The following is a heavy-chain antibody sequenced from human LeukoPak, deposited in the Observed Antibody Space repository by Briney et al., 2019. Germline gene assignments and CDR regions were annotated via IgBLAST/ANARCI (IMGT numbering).Heavy chain of an antibody. J-gene: IGHJ4*02. Sequence: PSETLSLTCAVYGGSFSGYYWSWVRQPAGKGLEWIGRIYTTGTTNYNPSLSSRLTMSVDTSKNQFSLNLKSVTAADTAVYYCARVGYIRSSWLFDYWGQETLVSVSS. V-gene: IGHV4-59*10. CDR3: ARVGYIRSSWLFDY. D-gene: IGHD1-26*01. CDR1: GGSFSGYY. CDR2: IYTTGTT.